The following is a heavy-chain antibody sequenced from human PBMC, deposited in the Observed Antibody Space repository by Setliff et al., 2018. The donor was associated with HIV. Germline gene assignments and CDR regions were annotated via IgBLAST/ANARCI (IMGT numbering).Heavy chain of an antibody. J-gene: IGHJ4*02. D-gene: IGHD3-10*01. CDR3: ASQPESRWQIEY. Sequence: PSETLSLTCSFSGGSISSHYWSWIRQTPGKGLEWIGTIYNAGRISYNPSLRSRVTFSVDPSQNQFSLILRSVTAADTAVYYCASQPESRWQIEYWGQGTLVTVSS. V-gene: IGHV4-59*11. CDR2: IYNAGRI. CDR1: GGSISSHY.